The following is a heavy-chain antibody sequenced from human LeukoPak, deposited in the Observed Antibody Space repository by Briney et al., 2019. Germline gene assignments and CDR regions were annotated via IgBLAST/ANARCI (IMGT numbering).Heavy chain of an antibody. J-gene: IGHJ6*03. V-gene: IGHV3-53*01. D-gene: IGHD2-15*01. CDR2: IYAGDST. CDR3: AKDAAYYYYTDV. Sequence: WGSLRLSCPASGFTDSNNYMSWVRQAPGKGLEWVSVIYAGDSTYYADSVKGRFTISRDNAKNTLYLQMNSLRAEDTAVYYCAKDAAYYYYTDVWGKGTTVTVSS. CDR1: GFTDSNNY.